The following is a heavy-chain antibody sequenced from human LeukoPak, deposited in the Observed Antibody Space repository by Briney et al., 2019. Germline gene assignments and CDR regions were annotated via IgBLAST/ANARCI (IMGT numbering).Heavy chain of an antibody. Sequence: GGSLRLSCTASGFTFSNYAMTWVRQAPGKGLEWVSTITDTGRSPYYLDSARGRFTISRDNSKSTRYLQLNSLRVEDTAIYYCAKDPRVEAVQAAMRDWGQGTLVTVSS. V-gene: IGHV3-23*01. CDR2: ITDTGRSP. CDR1: GFTFSNYA. D-gene: IGHD2-2*01. J-gene: IGHJ4*01. CDR3: AKDPRVEAVQAAMRD.